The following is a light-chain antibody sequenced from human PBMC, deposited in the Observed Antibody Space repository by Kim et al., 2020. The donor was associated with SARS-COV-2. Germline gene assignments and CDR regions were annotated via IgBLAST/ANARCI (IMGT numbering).Light chain of an antibody. CDR1: QSVLYSSSNKNY. CDR2: RAS. J-gene: IGKJ4*01. Sequence: DIVMTQSPDSLAVSLGERATINCKSSQSVLYSSSNKNYLSWYQQKPGQPPKLLIYRASTRESGVPDRFSGSGSGTDFTLTISGLRAEDVAVYYCQQFYSTPLTFGGGTKVDIK. V-gene: IGKV4-1*01. CDR3: QQFYSTPLT.